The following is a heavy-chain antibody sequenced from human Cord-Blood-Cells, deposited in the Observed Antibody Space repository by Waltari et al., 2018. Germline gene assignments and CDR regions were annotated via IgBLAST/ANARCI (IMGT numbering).Heavy chain of an antibody. J-gene: IGHJ1*01. V-gene: IGHV3-33*01. CDR1: GFTFSSYG. CDR3: ARDGIEYSSSEYFQH. D-gene: IGHD6-6*01. Sequence: QVQLVESGGGVVQPGRSLRLSCAASGFTFSSYGMHWVRQAPGKGLEWVAVIWYDGSNKYYADSVKGRFTISRDNSKNTLYLQMNSLRAEDTAVYYCARDGIEYSSSEYFQHWGQGTLVTVSS. CDR2: IWYDGSNK.